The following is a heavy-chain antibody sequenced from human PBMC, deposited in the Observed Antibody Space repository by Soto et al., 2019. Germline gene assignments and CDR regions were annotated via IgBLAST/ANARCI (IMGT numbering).Heavy chain of an antibody. CDR3: ARDNGYGHFDS. CDR1: GASITSGRSY. CDR2: LFYTGST. J-gene: IGHJ4*02. D-gene: IGHD5-12*01. Sequence: QVQLQESGPGLVKPSQTLSLTCTVSGASITSGRSYCSWIHQHPGKALEWIGYLFYTGSTYYHPSLKRRGKISADTSKNQFSLRLSSVTPADTAVYYCARDNGYGHFDSWGQGTLVTVSS. V-gene: IGHV4-31*03.